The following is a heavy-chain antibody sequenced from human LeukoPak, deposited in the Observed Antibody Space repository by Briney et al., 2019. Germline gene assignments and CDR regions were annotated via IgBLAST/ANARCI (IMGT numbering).Heavy chain of an antibody. CDR1: GGSISSYY. D-gene: IGHD3-10*01. CDR2: IYTSGST. J-gene: IGHJ2*01. CDR3: ARSSASDWYFDL. Sequence: TSETLSLTCTVSGGSISSYYWSWTRQPAGKGLEWIGRIYTSGSTNYNPSLKSRVTISVDTSKNQFSLKLSSVTAADTAVYYCARSSASDWYFDLWGRGTLVTVSS. V-gene: IGHV4-4*07.